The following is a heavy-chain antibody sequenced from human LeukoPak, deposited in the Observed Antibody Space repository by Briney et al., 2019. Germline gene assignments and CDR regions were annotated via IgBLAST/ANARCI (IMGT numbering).Heavy chain of an antibody. CDR3: ARARKLTYYYDSGDHHYFDY. CDR2: IYYSGST. Sequence: SQTLSLTCTVSGGSISSGTYYWSWIRQHPGKGLEWIGYIYYSGSTYYNPSLKSRVTISVDTSKNQFSLKLSSVTAADTAVYYCARARKLTYYYDSGDHHYFDYWGQGTLVTVSS. V-gene: IGHV4-31*03. CDR1: GGSISSGTYY. D-gene: IGHD3-22*01. J-gene: IGHJ4*02.